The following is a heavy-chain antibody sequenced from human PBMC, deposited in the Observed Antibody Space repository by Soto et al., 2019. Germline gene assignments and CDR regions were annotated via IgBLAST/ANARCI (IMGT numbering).Heavy chain of an antibody. CDR3: AKKGLGSLATYCTTGDCHYAFDV. J-gene: IGHJ3*01. Sequence: EVQLLESGGGLVRPGGSLRLSCAASGFTFYNYAMNWVRQAPGKGLEWVSTISGGGDGTYYADPVKGRFTISRDNSRNTVYLQMNSLRAEDTAVYYCAKKGLGSLATYCTTGDCHYAFDVWGQGTLVTVSS. CDR1: GFTFYNYA. V-gene: IGHV3-23*01. D-gene: IGHD2-8*01. CDR2: ISGGGDGT.